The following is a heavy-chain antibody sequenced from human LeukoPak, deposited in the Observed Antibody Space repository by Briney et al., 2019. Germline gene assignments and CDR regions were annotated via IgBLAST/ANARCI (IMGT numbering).Heavy chain of an antibody. CDR1: GGSISGYY. Sequence: PSETLTLTCSVSGGSISGYYWNWIRQPPGKGLEWIGYIYYSGSTNYNPSLKSRVTISLDKSKNQFSLKLNSVTAADTAVYYCARHEFDGCYLPFDFWGQGTLVTVSS. CDR3: ARHEFDGCYLPFDF. J-gene: IGHJ4*02. V-gene: IGHV4-59*08. CDR2: IYYSGST. D-gene: IGHD4/OR15-4a*01.